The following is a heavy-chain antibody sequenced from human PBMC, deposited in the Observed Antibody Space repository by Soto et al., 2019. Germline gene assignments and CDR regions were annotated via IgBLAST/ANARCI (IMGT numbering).Heavy chain of an antibody. D-gene: IGHD3-9*01. V-gene: IGHV3-23*01. CDR3: AKPFLYYDILTGYYNFDY. CDR1: GFTFISYA. Sequence: SLRLSFAASGFTFISYAISWVRQAPGKGLEWVSAISGSGGSTYYADSVKGRFTISRDNSKNTLYLQMNSLRAEDTAVYYCAKPFLYYDILTGYYNFDYWGQGTLVTVSS. CDR2: ISGSGGST. J-gene: IGHJ4*02.